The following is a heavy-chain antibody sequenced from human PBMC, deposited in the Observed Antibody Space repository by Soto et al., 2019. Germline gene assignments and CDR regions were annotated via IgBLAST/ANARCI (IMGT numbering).Heavy chain of an antibody. J-gene: IGHJ4*02. D-gene: IGHD3-10*01. Sequence: EVQLLESGGGLVQPGGSLRLSCAASGFTFSYYALSWVRQAPGKGLEWVSTITGSGGNTYYADSMKGRFTISRDNSKNTLYLHMNSLRAEDTAVYYCANGGFGELCDYWGQGTLVTVSS. V-gene: IGHV3-23*01. CDR1: GFTFSYYA. CDR3: ANGGFGELCDY. CDR2: ITGSGGNT.